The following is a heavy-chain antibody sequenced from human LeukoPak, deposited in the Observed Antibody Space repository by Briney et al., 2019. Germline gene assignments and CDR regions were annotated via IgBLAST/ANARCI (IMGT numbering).Heavy chain of an antibody. CDR2: IYYSGST. CDR3: ARARGDDYVWGSYREYYFDY. V-gene: IGHV4-59*01. J-gene: IGHJ4*02. Sequence: SETLSLTCTVSGGSISSYYWSWIRQPPGKGLDWIGYIYYSGSTNYNPSLKSRVTISVHTSKNQFSLKLSSVPAADTAVYYCARARGDDYVWGSYREYYFDYWGQGTLVTVSS. CDR1: GGSISSYY. D-gene: IGHD3-16*02.